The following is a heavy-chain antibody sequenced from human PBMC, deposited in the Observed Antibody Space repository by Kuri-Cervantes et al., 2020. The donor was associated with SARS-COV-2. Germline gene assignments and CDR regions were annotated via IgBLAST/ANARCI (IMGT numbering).Heavy chain of an antibody. V-gene: IGHV3-23*01. Sequence: GESLKISCTASGFTFSTYAMTWVRQAPGKGLEWVSGIGGNGVNTYSAASVKGRFTISRDNSKNTFYLQLNSLRAEDTAVYYCAKCLGSWDFGVTRDYGLDVWGQGTRVTVSS. CDR3: AKCLGSWDFGVTRDYGLDV. CDR2: IGGNGVNT. J-gene: IGHJ6*02. D-gene: IGHD4-23*01. CDR1: GFTFSTYA.